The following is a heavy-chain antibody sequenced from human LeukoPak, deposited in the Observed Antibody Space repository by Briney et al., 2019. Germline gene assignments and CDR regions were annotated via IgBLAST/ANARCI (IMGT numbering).Heavy chain of an antibody. CDR2: IYYSGST. Sequence: SETLSLTCTVAGGSISSYYWSWIRQPPGKGLEWIGYIYYSGSTNYSPSLKSRVTISVDTSKNQFSLKLSSVTAADTAVYYCARVGPRYFDWLLSWGNWFDPWGQGTLVTVSS. CDR1: GGSISSYY. J-gene: IGHJ5*02. D-gene: IGHD3-9*01. CDR3: ARVGPRYFDWLLSWGNWFDP. V-gene: IGHV4-59*01.